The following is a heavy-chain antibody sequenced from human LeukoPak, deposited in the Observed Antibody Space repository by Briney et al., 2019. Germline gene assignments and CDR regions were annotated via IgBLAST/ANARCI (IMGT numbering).Heavy chain of an antibody. Sequence: SETLSLTCAVYGGSFSDYYWSWIRQPPGKGLEWIGEINHSGSTNYNPSLKSRVTISVDTSKNQFSLKLSSVTAADTAVYYCARVGDYHDSSGYFDYWGQGTLVTVSS. CDR1: GGSFSDYY. J-gene: IGHJ4*02. D-gene: IGHD3-22*01. V-gene: IGHV4-34*01. CDR3: ARVGDYHDSSGYFDY. CDR2: INHSGST.